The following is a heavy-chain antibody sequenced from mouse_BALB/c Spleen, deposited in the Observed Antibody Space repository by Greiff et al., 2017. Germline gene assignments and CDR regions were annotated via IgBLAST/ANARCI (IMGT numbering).Heavy chain of an antibody. CDR1: GFTFSSYA. CDR3: ARGWGGAMDY. V-gene: IGHV5-6-5*01. Sequence: DVKLVESGGGLVKPGGSLKLSCAASGFTFSSYAMSWVRQTPEKRLEWVASISSGGSTYYPDSVKGRFTISRDNARNILYLQMSSLRSEDTAMYYCARGWGGAMDYWGQGTSVTVSS. CDR2: ISSGGST. J-gene: IGHJ4*01.